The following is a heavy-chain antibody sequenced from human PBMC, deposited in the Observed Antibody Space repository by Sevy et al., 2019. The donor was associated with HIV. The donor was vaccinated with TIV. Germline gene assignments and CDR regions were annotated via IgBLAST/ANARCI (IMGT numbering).Heavy chain of an antibody. V-gene: IGHV3-7*01. CDR3: ASETGYSSGWSSVRDY. Sequence: GGSLRLSCAASGFTFSSYWMSWVRQAPGKGLEWVANIKQDGSEKYYMDSVKGRFTISRDNAKNSLYLQMNSLRAEDTAVYYCASETGYSSGWSSVRDYWGQGTLVTVSS. D-gene: IGHD6-19*01. CDR1: GFTFSSYW. CDR2: IKQDGSEK. J-gene: IGHJ4*02.